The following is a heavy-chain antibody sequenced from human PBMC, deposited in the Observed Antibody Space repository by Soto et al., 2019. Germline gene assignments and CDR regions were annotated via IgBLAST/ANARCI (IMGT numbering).Heavy chain of an antibody. CDR2: IYHSGST. J-gene: IGHJ4*02. CDR3: VRVEVPDVADY. V-gene: IGHV4-31*03. CDR1: GASIISGSHY. Sequence: QVLLQESGPGLVKPSQTLSLTCTVSGASIISGSHYWTWVRQYPGKGLEWIGYIYHSGSTYYNPSLRSRVTISVDPSKNHSSLTVNAVTAADTAVYYCVRVEVPDVADYWGQGTLVTVSS. D-gene: IGHD2-2*01.